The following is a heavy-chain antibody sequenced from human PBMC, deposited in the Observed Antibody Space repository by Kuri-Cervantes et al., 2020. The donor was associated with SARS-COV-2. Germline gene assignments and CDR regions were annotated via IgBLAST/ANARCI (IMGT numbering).Heavy chain of an antibody. J-gene: IGHJ6*02. Sequence: GGSLRLSCAASGFTFSSYWMSWVRQAPGKGLEWVAVISYDGSNKYYADSVKGRFTISRDNSKNTLYLQMNSLRAEDTAVYYCAREHTMTTQGDYYYGMDVWGQGTTVTVSS. CDR1: GFTFSSYW. V-gene: IGHV3-30-3*01. CDR2: ISYDGSNK. CDR3: AREHTMTTQGDYYYGMDV. D-gene: IGHD4-17*01.